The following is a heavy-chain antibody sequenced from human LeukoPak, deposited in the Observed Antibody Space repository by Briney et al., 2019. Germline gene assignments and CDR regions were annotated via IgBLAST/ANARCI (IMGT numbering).Heavy chain of an antibody. CDR1: GFTFSNYW. CDR3: ARDQSIAGPTTADY. Sequence: GGSLRLSCAASGFTFSNYWMHWVRQAPGKGLVWVSRINSDGSSTTYADSVKGRFTISRDNAKNTLYLQMNSLRAEDTAVYYCARDQSIAGPTTADYWGQGTLVTVSS. D-gene: IGHD1-26*01. CDR2: INSDGSST. J-gene: IGHJ4*02. V-gene: IGHV3-74*01.